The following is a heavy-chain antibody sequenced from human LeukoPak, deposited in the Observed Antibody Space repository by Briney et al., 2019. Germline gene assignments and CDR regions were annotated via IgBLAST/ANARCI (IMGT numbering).Heavy chain of an antibody. J-gene: IGHJ6*02. CDR2: INHSGST. Sequence: PSETLSLTCAVYGGSFSGYYWSWIGQPPGKGLEWIGEINHSGSTNYNPSLKSRVTISVDTSKNQFSLKLSSVTAAKTAVYYCATGPKSLRRWAQAVLNYGMHVWGQGTTVNVSS. D-gene: IGHD4-17*01. CDR1: GGSFSGYY. V-gene: IGHV4-34*01. CDR3: ATGPKSLRRWAQAVLNYGMHV.